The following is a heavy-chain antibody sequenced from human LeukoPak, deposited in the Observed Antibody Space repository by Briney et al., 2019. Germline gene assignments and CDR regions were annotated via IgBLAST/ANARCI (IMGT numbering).Heavy chain of an antibody. CDR3: AKDPAYGSYL. D-gene: IGHD1-26*01. J-gene: IGHJ4*02. Sequence: SETLSLTCTVSGGSITSYYWSWIRQPPGKGLEWIGYIYYSGSTNYNPSLKSRVTISVDTSKNQFSLKLSSVTAADTAVYYCAKDPAYGSYLGGQGTLVTVSS. CDR1: GGSITSYY. CDR2: IYYSGST. V-gene: IGHV4-59*01.